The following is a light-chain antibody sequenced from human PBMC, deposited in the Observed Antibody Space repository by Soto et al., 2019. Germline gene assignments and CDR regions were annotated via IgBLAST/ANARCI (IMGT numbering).Light chain of an antibody. Sequence: QLVLTQPASVSGSHGQSITISCTGTSSDVGGYNYVSWYQQHPGKAPKLMIYDVSNRPSGVSNRFSGSKSGNMASLTISGLQAEDEADYYCSSYTSSSTVVFGGGTKLTVL. CDR2: DVS. CDR3: SSYTSSSTVV. CDR1: SSDVGGYNY. V-gene: IGLV2-14*01. J-gene: IGLJ2*01.